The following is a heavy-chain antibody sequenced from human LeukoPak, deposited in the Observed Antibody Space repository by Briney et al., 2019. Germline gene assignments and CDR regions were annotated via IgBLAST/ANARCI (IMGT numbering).Heavy chain of an antibody. CDR1: GFTFSSYA. V-gene: IGHV3-23*01. CDR2: ISGSGGST. J-gene: IGHJ4*02. CDR3: AKGFYNWNLGC. Sequence: GGSLRLSCAASGFTFSSYAMSWVRQAPGRGLEWVSAISGSGGSTYYAGSVKGRFTISRDNSKNTLYLQMNSLGAEDTAVYYCAKGFYNWNLGCWGQGTLVTVSS. D-gene: IGHD1-20*01.